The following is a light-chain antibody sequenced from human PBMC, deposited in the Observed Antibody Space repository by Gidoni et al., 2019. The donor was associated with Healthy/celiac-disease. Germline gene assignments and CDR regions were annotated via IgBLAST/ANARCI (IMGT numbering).Light chain of an antibody. CDR1: QSISSW. Sequence: DIQMTQSPSTLSASVGDRVTITCRASQSISSWLAWYQQKPGKAPKLLIYKASSLESGVPSRFSGSGSGTEFTLTISSLQPDDFATYYCHQYNSYSPWTFXQXTKVEIK. J-gene: IGKJ1*01. CDR2: KAS. CDR3: HQYNSYSPWT. V-gene: IGKV1-5*03.